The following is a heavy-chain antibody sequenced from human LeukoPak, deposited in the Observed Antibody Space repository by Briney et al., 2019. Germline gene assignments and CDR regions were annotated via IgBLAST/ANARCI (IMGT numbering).Heavy chain of an antibody. Sequence: GASVKVSCKASGYTFTSYAMNWVRQAPGQGLEWMGWINTNTGNPTYAQGFTGRLVFSLDTSVGTAYLQISSLKAEDTAVYYCARDLMVRGVIITPNWFDPWGQGTLVTVSS. J-gene: IGHJ5*02. CDR2: INTNTGNP. D-gene: IGHD3-10*01. CDR3: ARDLMVRGVIITPNWFDP. CDR1: GYTFTSYA. V-gene: IGHV7-4-1*02.